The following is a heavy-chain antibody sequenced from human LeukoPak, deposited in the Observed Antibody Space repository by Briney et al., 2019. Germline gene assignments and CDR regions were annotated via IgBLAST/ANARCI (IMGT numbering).Heavy chain of an antibody. J-gene: IGHJ5*02. CDR1: GGSISGYY. D-gene: IGHD1-1*01. CDR3: ARDHNGGFDP. CDR2: IFSRGTT. Sequence: SETLSLTCTISGGSISGYYWSWIRQPAGKGLEWIGRIFSRGTTSYNPSLKSRVTMSVDTSKNQFSLKLSSVTVADTAVYYCARDHNGGFDPWGQGTLVTVSS. V-gene: IGHV4-4*07.